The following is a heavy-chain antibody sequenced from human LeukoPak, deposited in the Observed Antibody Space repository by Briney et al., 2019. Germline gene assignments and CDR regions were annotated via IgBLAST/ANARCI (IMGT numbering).Heavy chain of an antibody. V-gene: IGHV1-69*13. D-gene: IGHD1-26*01. CDR1: GYSFTSYG. Sequence: ASVKVSCKASGYSFTSYGFNWVRQAPGQGLEWMGGIIPIFGTANYAQKFQGRVTITADESTSTAYMELSSLRSEDTAVYYCARDSSGSYYVGDAFDIWGQGTMVTVSS. CDR3: ARDSSGSYYVGDAFDI. J-gene: IGHJ3*02. CDR2: IIPIFGTA.